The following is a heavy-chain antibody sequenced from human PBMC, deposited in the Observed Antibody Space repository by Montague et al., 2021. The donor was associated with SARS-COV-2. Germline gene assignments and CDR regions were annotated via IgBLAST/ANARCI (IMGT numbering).Heavy chain of an antibody. CDR3: VKSRYGASGADY. V-gene: IGHV3-74*01. J-gene: IGHJ4*02. D-gene: IGHD7-27*01. CDR2: TNSDGTTT. CDR1: GFTFSSNW. Sequence: SLRLSCVASGFTFSSNWMHWVRRPPGKGLMWVSRTNSDGTTTHYADSVKGRFTISRDNAENMLYLQMNSLRGEDSAVYYCVKSRYGASGADYWGQGTVVTVSS.